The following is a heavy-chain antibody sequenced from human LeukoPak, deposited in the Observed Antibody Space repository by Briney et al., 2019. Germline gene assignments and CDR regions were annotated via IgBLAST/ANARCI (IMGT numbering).Heavy chain of an antibody. CDR3: ARVSRNYYDSSGYYYANWFDP. Sequence: SETLSLTCAVYGGSFSGYYWSWIRKPPGKGLEWIGEINHSGSTNYNPSLKSRVTISVDTSKNQFSLKLSFVTAADTAVYYCARVSRNYYDSSGYYYANWFDPWGQGTLVTVSS. J-gene: IGHJ5*02. CDR2: INHSGST. V-gene: IGHV4-34*01. CDR1: GGSFSGYY. D-gene: IGHD3-22*01.